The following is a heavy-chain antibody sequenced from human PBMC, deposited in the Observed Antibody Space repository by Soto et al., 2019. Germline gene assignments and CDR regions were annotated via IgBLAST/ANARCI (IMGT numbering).Heavy chain of an antibody. D-gene: IGHD3-16*01. Sequence: GASVKVSCKASGYTFTGHDLHWVRQAPGQGLEWIGWIKTNGGATKYARKFQGRFTMTRDTSTTTAYLELHSLRAEDTAVYYCARWSLFSVWGPQFPDYWGRGTLVTVSS. J-gene: IGHJ4*01. V-gene: IGHV1-2*02. CDR2: IKTNGGAT. CDR3: ARWSLFSVWGPQFPDY. CDR1: GYTFTGHD.